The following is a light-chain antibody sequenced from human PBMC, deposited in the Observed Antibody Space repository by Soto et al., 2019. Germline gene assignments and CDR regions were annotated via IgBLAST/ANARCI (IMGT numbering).Light chain of an antibody. CDR3: QQRSNWPLT. Sequence: EIVLTQSPATLSLSPGERATLSCRASQSVSSFLAWYPQKPGQAPRLLIYDVSSRATGSPTRFSGSGSGTDFTLTISSLEPEDFAVYYCQQRSNWPLTFGGGTKVEIK. V-gene: IGKV3-11*01. CDR2: DVS. J-gene: IGKJ4*01. CDR1: QSVSSF.